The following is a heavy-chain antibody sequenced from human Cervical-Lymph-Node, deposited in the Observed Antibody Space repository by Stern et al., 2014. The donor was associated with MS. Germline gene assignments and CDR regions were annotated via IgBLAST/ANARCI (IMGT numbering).Heavy chain of an antibody. D-gene: IGHD5-24*01. V-gene: IGHV4-59*01. CDR3: ARDSKSFDGFDV. J-gene: IGHJ3*01. CDR1: DDSIGTNY. Sequence: QLQLQESGPGQVRPSETLSLTCSVSDDSIGTNYWSWIRQPPGKGLEWIGYVHYTGATTYNPSLKSRVTMSLATSEKQFSLNLKSVTAADTAVYYCARDSKSFDGFDVWGQGTMVTVS. CDR2: VHYTGAT.